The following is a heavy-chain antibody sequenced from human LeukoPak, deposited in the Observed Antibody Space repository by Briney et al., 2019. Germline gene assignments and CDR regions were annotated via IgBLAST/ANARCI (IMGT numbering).Heavy chain of an antibody. V-gene: IGHV3-23*01. D-gene: IGHD3-10*01. CDR2: ISGSGGGT. J-gene: IGHJ6*03. CDR1: GFTFSNYA. Sequence: LPGGSLRLSCAASGFTFSNYAMSWVRQAPGKGLEWVSDISGSGGGTYYADSVKGRFTISRDNSKNTLYLQMNSLRAEDTAVYYCAKGFSYYMDVWGKGTTVTVFS. CDR3: AKGFSYYMDV.